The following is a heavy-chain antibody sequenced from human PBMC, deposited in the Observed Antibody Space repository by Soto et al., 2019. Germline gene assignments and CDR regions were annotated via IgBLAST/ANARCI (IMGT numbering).Heavy chain of an antibody. J-gene: IGHJ5*02. CDR3: ARGSVVGFDP. CDR1: GYTFTSYA. Sequence: QVQLVQSGAEVKKPGASVKVSCKASGYTFTSYAMHWVRQAPGQRLEWMGWINAGNGNTKYSQKFQDRVTITGDTDASTAYMELTTLRSEATDVYYCARGSVVGFDPWGQGTLVTVSS. CDR2: INAGNGNT. V-gene: IGHV1-3*01. D-gene: IGHD2-15*01.